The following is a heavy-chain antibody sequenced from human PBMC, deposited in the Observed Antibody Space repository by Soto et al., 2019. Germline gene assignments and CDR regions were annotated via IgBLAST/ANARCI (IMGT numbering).Heavy chain of an antibody. J-gene: IGHJ3*02. CDR1: GFTFDDYA. V-gene: IGHV3-7*01. CDR2: IKQDGSEK. CDR3: ARDPGIITRCDAFDI. Sequence: PGGSLRLSCAASGFTFDDYAMHWVRQAPGKGLEWVANIKQDGSEKYYVDSVKGRFTISRDNAKNSLYLQMNSLRAEDTAVYYCARDPGIITRCDAFDIWGQGTMVTVSS. D-gene: IGHD3-10*01.